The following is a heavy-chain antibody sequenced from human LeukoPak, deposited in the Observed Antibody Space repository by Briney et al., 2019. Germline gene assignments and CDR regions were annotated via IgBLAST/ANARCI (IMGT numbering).Heavy chain of an antibody. J-gene: IGHJ4*02. D-gene: IGHD4-11*01. V-gene: IGHV3-30*04. CDR2: ISYDGSNK. Sequence: PGGSLRLSCAASGFTFSSYAMHWARQAPGKGLEWVAVISYDGSNKYYADSVKGRFTISRDNSKNTLYLQMNSLRAEDTAVYYCARELPPTVSLDYWGQGTLVTVSS. CDR3: ARELPPTVSLDY. CDR1: GFTFSSYA.